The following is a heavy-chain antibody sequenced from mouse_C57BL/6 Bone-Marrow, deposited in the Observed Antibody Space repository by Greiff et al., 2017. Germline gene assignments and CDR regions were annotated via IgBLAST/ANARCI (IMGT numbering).Heavy chain of an antibody. CDR1: GYTFTSYG. V-gene: IGHV1-81*01. CDR2: IYPRSGNT. J-gene: IGHJ2*01. CDR3: ARGGELPYFDY. Sequence: VQLQESGAELARPGASVKLSCKASGYTFTSYGISWVKQRTGQGLEWIGEIYPRSGNTYYNEKFKGKATLTADKSSSTACMELRSLTSEDSAVYFCARGGELPYFDYWGQGTTLTVSS.